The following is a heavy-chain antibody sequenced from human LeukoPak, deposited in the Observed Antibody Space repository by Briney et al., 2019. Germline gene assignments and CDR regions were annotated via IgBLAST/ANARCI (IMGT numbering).Heavy chain of an antibody. D-gene: IGHD6-19*01. CDR1: GGSISSSSYY. V-gene: IGHV4-39*07. CDR2: IYYSGST. Sequence: SETLSLTCTVSGGSISSSSYYWGWIRQPPGKGLEWIGSIYYSGSTYYNPSLKSRVTISVDTSKNQFSLKLSSVTAADTAVYYCARDSGAVAGTYDYYYGMDVWGQGTTVTVSS. J-gene: IGHJ6*02. CDR3: ARDSGAVAGTYDYYYGMDV.